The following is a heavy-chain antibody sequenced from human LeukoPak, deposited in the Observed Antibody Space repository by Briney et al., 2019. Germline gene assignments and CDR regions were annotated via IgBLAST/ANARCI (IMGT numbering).Heavy chain of an antibody. J-gene: IGHJ4*02. Sequence: PGGSLRLSCAASGFTFSSYAMSWVRQASGKGLEWVGRIRSKANSYATAYAASVKGRFTISRDDSKNTAYLQMNSLKTEDTAVYYCTRYGDYPLDYWGQGTLVTVSS. CDR1: GFTFSSYA. CDR2: IRSKANSYAT. D-gene: IGHD2-21*01. V-gene: IGHV3-73*01. CDR3: TRYGDYPLDY.